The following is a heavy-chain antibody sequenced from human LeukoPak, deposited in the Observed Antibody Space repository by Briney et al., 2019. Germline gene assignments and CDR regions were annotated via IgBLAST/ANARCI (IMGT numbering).Heavy chain of an antibody. V-gene: IGHV3-13*01. CDR3: ARANLGVEDWYFDL. Sequence: GGSLRLSCAAVRFTFTSHDMHWVRQPPGKGLEWVSGIGIAGETFYAGSVEGRFTISRENGKNSFDLQMNSLRVGDTAVYYCARANLGVEDWYFDLWGRGTLVTVSS. CDR1: RFTFTSHD. CDR2: IGIAGET. J-gene: IGHJ2*01. D-gene: IGHD2-2*01.